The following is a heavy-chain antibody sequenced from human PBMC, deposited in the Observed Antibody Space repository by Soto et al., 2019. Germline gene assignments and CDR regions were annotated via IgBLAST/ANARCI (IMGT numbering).Heavy chain of an antibody. D-gene: IGHD1-1*01. J-gene: IGHJ4*02. CDR1: GYTFTSYA. CDR3: ARGRYGDY. Sequence: GASVKVSCKASGYTFTSYAITWVRQAPGQGLEWMGWISAYNGNTNYAQKFQGRVTVTRDTSTSTAYMELRSLRSDDTAVYYCARGRYGDYWGQGALVTVSS. V-gene: IGHV1-18*01. CDR2: ISAYNGNT.